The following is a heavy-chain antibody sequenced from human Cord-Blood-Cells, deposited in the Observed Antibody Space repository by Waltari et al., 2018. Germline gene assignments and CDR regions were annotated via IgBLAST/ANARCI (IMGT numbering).Heavy chain of an antibody. J-gene: IGHJ3*02. CDR2: IYTSGST. D-gene: IGHD3-22*01. CDR1: GGSISSYY. V-gene: IGHV4-4*07. CDR3: ARDLVVSPNDAFDI. Sequence: QVQLQESGPGLVKPSETLSLTCTVSGGSISSYYWSWIRQPAGKGLEWIGRIYTSGSTNYDHSRKSRGTMSVDTSKNQFSLKLSSVTAADTAVYYCARDLVVSPNDAFDISGQGTMVTVSS.